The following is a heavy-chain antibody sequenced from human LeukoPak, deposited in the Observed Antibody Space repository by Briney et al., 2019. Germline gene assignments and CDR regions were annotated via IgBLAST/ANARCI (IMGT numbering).Heavy chain of an antibody. CDR3: ARDRNSGSSLDI. J-gene: IGHJ3*02. CDR2: IYPYSGDT. V-gene: IGHV1-2*02. CDR1: GYTFTGYY. D-gene: IGHD6-6*01. Sequence: ASVKVSCKASGYTFTGYYSHWVRQAPGQGLEWMGWIYPYSGDTNYAQNFQDRVTMTRDTSISTAYMELSSLKSDDTAVYYCARDRNSGSSLDIWGQGTMLTVSS.